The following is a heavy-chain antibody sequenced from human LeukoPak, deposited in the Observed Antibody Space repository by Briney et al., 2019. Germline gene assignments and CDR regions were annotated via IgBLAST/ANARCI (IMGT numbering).Heavy chain of an antibody. CDR1: GFTFSSYA. V-gene: IGHV3-30-3*01. D-gene: IGHD5-24*01. CDR2: ISYDGSNK. CDR3: ARENGRDGYNPYYYYYMDV. J-gene: IGHJ6*03. Sequence: PGGSLRLSCAASGFTFSSYAMHWVRQAPGKGLEWVAVISYDGSNKYYADSVKGRFTISRDNSKNTLYLQMNSLRAEDTAVYYCARENGRDGYNPYYYYYMDVWGKGSTVTVSS.